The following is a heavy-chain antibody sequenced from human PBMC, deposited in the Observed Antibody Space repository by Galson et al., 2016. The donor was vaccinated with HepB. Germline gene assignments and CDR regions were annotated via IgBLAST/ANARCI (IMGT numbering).Heavy chain of an antibody. D-gene: IGHD1-26*01. CDR3: ARQSRYLWEPGDY. CDR2: ISSDGYNK. CDR1: GFTFSSYA. Sequence: SLRLSCAASGFTFSSYAIHWVRQAPGKGLEWVAVISSDGYNKYYADSVKGRFTISRDNSKNTLYLQMDSLRAEDTALFYCARQSRYLWEPGDYWGQGTLVTVSS. J-gene: IGHJ4*02. V-gene: IGHV3-30-3*01.